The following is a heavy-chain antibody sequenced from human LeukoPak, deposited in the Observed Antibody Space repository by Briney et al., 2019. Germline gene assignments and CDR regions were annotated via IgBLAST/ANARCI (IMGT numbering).Heavy chain of an antibody. CDR1: GGSISSGSYY. J-gene: IGHJ3*02. CDR3: ARQLGAYAYPFDI. Sequence: WETLPLTGTVSGGSISSGSYYWGWIRQPPGKGLEWIGSIYFTRTTLYNPSLTSRDTISVDTSKNQFSLRLNFVTAADTAVYYCARQLGAYAYPFDIWGQGT. CDR2: IYFTRTT. V-gene: IGHV4-39*01. D-gene: IGHD3-16*01.